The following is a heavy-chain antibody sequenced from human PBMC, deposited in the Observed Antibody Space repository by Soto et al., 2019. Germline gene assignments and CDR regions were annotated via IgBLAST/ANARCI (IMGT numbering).Heavy chain of an antibody. CDR1: GFTFSSYW. CDR2: IKQEGSEK. CDR3: ARGGGSLTY. D-gene: IGHD3-16*01. V-gene: IGHV3-7*05. Sequence: EVQLVESVGGLVQPGGSLRLSCAASGFTFSSYWMSWVRQAPGVGLEWVANIKQEGSEKDCVDSVKGRFTISGDNAKNSRYLQMKSLRAEATAVYYCARGGGSLTYWGQGTLVTVSS. J-gene: IGHJ4*02.